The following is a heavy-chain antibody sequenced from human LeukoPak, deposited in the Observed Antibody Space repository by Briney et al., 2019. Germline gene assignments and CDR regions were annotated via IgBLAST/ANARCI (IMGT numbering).Heavy chain of an antibody. CDR1: GFTFSDYY. J-gene: IGHJ4*02. V-gene: IGHV3-11*01. CDR3: AKNMWYFDY. CDR2: ISSGGTTV. D-gene: IGHD2-21*01. Sequence: GGSLRLSCAASGFTFSDYYMSWIRQAPGKGLEWVSYISSGGTTVSYADSVKGRFTISRDNAKNSLFLQMNSLRAEDTAVYYCAKNMWYFDYWGQGTLVTVSS.